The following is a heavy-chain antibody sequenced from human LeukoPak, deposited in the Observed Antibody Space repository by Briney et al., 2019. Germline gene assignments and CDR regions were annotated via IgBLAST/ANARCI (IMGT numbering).Heavy chain of an antibody. CDR3: ARHTLVTSISTYNWFDP. CDR1: GGSLRSSYNY. Sequence: SETLSLTCSVSGGSLRSSYNYWAWIRQPPGRGLEWIGSIFYDGTTFYSPSLKTRVNMSVDTSMNQVSLRLNSVTAADTAMYYCARHTLVTSISTYNWFDPWGQGTLVTVSA. V-gene: IGHV4-39*01. J-gene: IGHJ5*02. D-gene: IGHD2-21*02. CDR2: IFYDGTT.